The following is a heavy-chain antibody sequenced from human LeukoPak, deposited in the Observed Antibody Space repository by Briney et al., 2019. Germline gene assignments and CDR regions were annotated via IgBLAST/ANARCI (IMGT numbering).Heavy chain of an antibody. V-gene: IGHV3-23*01. CDR2: ISDSGANT. J-gene: IGHJ4*02. CDR1: GFTLINHA. Sequence: GGSLRLSCAASGFTLINHAISWVRQVPGKGLEWVSAISDSGANTYFADSVKGRFTISRDNSKNTLYLQMNSLRAEDTAVYYCASPKGGRYHEGFDYWGQGTLVTVSS. D-gene: IGHD1-26*01. CDR3: ASPKGGRYHEGFDY.